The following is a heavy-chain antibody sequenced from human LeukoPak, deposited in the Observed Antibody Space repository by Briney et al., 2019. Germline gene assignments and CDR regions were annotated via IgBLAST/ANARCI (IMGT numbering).Heavy chain of an antibody. V-gene: IGHV3-30*02. D-gene: IGHD2-2*01. CDR2: IRYDGSDK. CDR1: GFTFSSHG. J-gene: IGHJ4*02. Sequence: GGSLRPSCAASGFTFSSHGMHWVRQAPGKGLEWVAFIRYDGSDKYYGDSVKGRFTISRDNSKNTLDLQMNSLRAEDTAAYYCTKESLPYCSTSSCSIDYWGQGTLVTVSS. CDR3: TKESLPYCSTSSCSIDY.